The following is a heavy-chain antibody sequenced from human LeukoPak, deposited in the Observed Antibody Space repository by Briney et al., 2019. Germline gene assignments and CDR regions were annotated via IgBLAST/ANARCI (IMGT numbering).Heavy chain of an antibody. Sequence: SETLSLTCTVSGGSISSYYWSWIRQPPGKGLEWIGYIYYSGSTNYNPSLKSRVTISVDTSKNQFSLKLSSVTAADTAVYYCARAVRFGWELLGGTFDYWGQGTLVTVSS. J-gene: IGHJ4*02. D-gene: IGHD1-26*01. V-gene: IGHV4-59*08. CDR3: ARAVRFGWELLGGTFDY. CDR2: IYYSGST. CDR1: GGSISSYY.